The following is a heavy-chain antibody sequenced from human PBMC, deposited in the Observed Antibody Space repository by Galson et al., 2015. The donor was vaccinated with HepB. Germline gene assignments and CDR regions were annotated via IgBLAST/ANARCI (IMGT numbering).Heavy chain of an antibody. D-gene: IGHD2-2*01. CDR3: AKDCSSTSCYGY. V-gene: IGHV3-33*06. CDR2: IWYDGSNK. CDR1: GFTFSSYG. J-gene: IGHJ4*02. Sequence: LRLSCAASGFTFSSYGMHWVRQAPGKGLEWVAVIWYDGSNKYYADSVKGRFTISRDNSKNTLYLQMNSLRAEDTAVYYCAKDCSSTSCYGYWGQGTLVTVSS.